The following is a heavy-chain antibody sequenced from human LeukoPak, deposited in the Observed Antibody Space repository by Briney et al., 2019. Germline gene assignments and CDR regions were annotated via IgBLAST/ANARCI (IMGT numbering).Heavy chain of an antibody. Sequence: GGSLRLSCAAPGFTFSSYEMNWVRQAPGKGLEWVSYISSSSNTMYYADSVKGRFTISRDNAKNSLYLQMNSLRDEDTAVYYCARAFDYWGQGTLVAVSS. CDR2: ISSSSNTM. J-gene: IGHJ4*02. CDR1: GFTFSSYE. V-gene: IGHV3-48*03. CDR3: ARAFDY.